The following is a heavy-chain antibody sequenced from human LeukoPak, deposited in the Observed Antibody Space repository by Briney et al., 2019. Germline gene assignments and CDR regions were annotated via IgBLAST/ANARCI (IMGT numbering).Heavy chain of an antibody. J-gene: IGHJ4*02. Sequence: PGGSLRLSCAASGFTFTNYAMSWVRQAPGKGLEWVSGISASGGSTHYADSVKGRFTISRDNSRNTLFLQMNSLRAEDTAVYFCAKNGPYCSTTSCYEGELPFDYWGQGTLVTVSS. CDR1: GFTFTNYA. CDR2: ISASGGST. D-gene: IGHD2-2*01. CDR3: AKNGPYCSTTSCYEGELPFDY. V-gene: IGHV3-23*01.